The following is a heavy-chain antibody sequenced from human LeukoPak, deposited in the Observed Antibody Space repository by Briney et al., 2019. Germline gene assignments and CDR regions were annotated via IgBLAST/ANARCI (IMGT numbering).Heavy chain of an antibody. V-gene: IGHV1-2*06. CDR2: INPNSGGT. CDR1: GYTFTGYY. D-gene: IGHD4-17*01. CDR3: ARDVHDYGDYSFDY. Sequence: ASVKVSGKASGYTFTGYYMNWVRQAPGQGLEWMGRINPNSGGTNYAQKFQGRVTMTRDASISTAYMELSRLRSDDTAVYYCARDVHDYGDYSFDYWGQGTLVTVSS. J-gene: IGHJ4*02.